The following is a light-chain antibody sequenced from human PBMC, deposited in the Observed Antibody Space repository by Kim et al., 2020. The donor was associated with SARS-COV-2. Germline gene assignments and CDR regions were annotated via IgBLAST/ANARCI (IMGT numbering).Light chain of an antibody. CDR2: EVS. Sequence: PGQSITISCTGTSSDVGSYNLVSWYQQHPGKAPKLMIYEVSKRPSGVSNRFSGSKSGNTASLTISGLQAEDEADYYCCSYAGSSTLVFGGGTKLTVL. CDR1: SSDVGSYNL. V-gene: IGLV2-23*02. CDR3: CSYAGSSTLV. J-gene: IGLJ3*02.